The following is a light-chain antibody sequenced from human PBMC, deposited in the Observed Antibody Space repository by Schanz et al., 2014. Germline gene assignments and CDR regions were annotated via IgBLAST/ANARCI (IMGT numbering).Light chain of an antibody. Sequence: EIVLTQSPATLSLSPGERATLSCGASQSVSSSYLAWYQQKPGLAPRLLIYDASSRATGIPARFSGSGSGTYFTLTISSLHPDDFATYFCQQANSFPFTFGPGTKVILK. CDR2: DAS. J-gene: IGKJ3*01. CDR3: QQANSFPFT. CDR1: QSVSSSY. V-gene: IGKV3D-20*01.